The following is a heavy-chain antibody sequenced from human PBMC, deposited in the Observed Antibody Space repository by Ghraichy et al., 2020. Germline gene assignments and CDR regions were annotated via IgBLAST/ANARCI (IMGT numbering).Heavy chain of an antibody. CDR3: ARDRVATSDTGVWFDP. V-gene: IGHV4-61*01. CDR2: IHHSASS. CDR1: GASVSRGSYY. Sequence: LSLTCTVSGASVSRGSYYWTWIRQPPGKGLEWIGYIHHSASSKNNPSLESRVTISLDTSANQFSLNLRSLTAADTAVYFCARDRVATSDTGVWFDPWGQGTLVTVSS. J-gene: IGHJ5*02. D-gene: IGHD6-13*01.